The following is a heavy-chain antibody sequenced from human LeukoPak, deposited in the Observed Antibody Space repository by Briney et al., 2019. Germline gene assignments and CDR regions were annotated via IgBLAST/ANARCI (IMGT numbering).Heavy chain of an antibody. CDR2: IYTSGST. CDR1: GGSISSGSYY. CDR3: ARAFRDFWSGYPYYFDY. V-gene: IGHV4-61*02. J-gene: IGHJ4*02. Sequence: PSQTLSLTCTVSGGSISSGSYYWSWIRQPAGKGLEWIGRIYTSGSTNYNPSLKSRVTISVDTSKNQFSLKLSSVTAADTAVYYCARAFRDFWSGYPYYFDYWGQGTLVTVSS. D-gene: IGHD3-3*01.